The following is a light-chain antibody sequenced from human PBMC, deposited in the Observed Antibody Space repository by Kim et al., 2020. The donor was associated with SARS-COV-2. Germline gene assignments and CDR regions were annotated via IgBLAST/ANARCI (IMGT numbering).Light chain of an antibody. J-gene: IGKJ4*02. CDR3: QQYGDSPPT. Sequence: EIVLTQSPGTLSLSPGDRVTLSCRASQTVNGNSLAWYQQKPGQPPRILIFGASTRAAGIPDRFSGSGSGTDFSLTIARLEPEDFAVYCCQQYGDSPPTFGRGTKVEI. V-gene: IGKV3-20*01. CDR2: GAS. CDR1: QTVNGNS.